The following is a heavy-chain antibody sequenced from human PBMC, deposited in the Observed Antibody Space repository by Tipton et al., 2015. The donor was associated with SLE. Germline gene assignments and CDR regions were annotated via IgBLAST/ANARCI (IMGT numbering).Heavy chain of an antibody. J-gene: IGHJ1*01. CDR2: MFYTGSA. Sequence: LRLSFTVSGASVSSSVYSWGWIRQPPGKGLQWIGAMFYTGSAHYNPSLKGRVSISVDTSKNVFSLNVSSVTAADTAEYYCVRLRREHQIVRLGWFWGLGTLVTVS. V-gene: IGHV4-39*07. D-gene: IGHD2/OR15-2a*01. CDR1: GASVSSSVYS. CDR3: VRLRREHQIVRLGWF.